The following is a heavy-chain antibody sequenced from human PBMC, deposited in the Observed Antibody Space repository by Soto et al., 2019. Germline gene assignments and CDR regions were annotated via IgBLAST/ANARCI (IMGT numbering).Heavy chain of an antibody. CDR2: INPSGGST. Sequence: QVQLVQSGAEVKKPGASVKVSCKASGYTFTSYYMHWVRQAPGQGREWMGIINPSGGSTSYAQKFQGRVTMTRDTSTSTVYMELRSLRSEDTAVYYCARDTGLGYCSGGSCPYYYYGMDVWGQGTTVTVSS. J-gene: IGHJ6*02. CDR3: ARDTGLGYCSGGSCPYYYYGMDV. V-gene: IGHV1-46*01. CDR1: GYTFTSYY. D-gene: IGHD2-15*01.